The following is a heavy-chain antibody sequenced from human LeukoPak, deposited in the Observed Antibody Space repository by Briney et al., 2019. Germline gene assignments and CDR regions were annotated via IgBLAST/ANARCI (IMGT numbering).Heavy chain of an antibody. CDR3: ATYRERRSDY. Sequence: PGGSLRLSCAASGFTFNRYWMHWVRQVPGKGLVWVSRISAGGSTYYADSVKGRFTVSRDNSKNAQYLQMNSLRVEDTAVYYCATYRERRSDYWGQGTLVTVSS. CDR1: GFTFNRYW. V-gene: IGHV3-23*01. D-gene: IGHD1-1*01. J-gene: IGHJ4*02. CDR2: ISAGGST.